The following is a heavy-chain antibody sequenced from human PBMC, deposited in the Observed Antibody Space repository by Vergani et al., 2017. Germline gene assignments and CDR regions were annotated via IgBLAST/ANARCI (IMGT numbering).Heavy chain of an antibody. CDR1: GDSISSGVYY. V-gene: IGHV4-31*03. CDR3: ARMGGYXEGDAFRIGYFDS. Sequence: QVQLQESGPGLVKPSQTLALTCSVSGDSISSGVYYWNWIRQHPGKGLEWIGYIYSTGSTHHNPSLRRRINMSVDTSKNQFSLKLNSVTAADTAMYYCARMGGYXEGDAFRIGYFDSCLPGILVTVSS. D-gene: IGHD2-2*01. CDR2: IYSTGST. J-gene: IGHJ4*02.